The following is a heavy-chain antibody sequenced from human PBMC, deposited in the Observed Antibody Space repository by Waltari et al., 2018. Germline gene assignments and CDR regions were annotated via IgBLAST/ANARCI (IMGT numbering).Heavy chain of an antibody. D-gene: IGHD2-21*01. CDR3: ARDSTMVVGD. CDR2: IYYSGIT. CDR1: GGSISSSSYY. J-gene: IGHJ6*02. Sequence: QLQLQESGPGLVKPSETLSLTCTVSGGSISSSSYYWGWIRQPPGKGLEWIGSIYYSGITYYYPALKSRVTISVDTSKNQFSLKLSSVTAAYTAVYSCARDSTMVVGDWGQGTTVTVSS. V-gene: IGHV4-39*07.